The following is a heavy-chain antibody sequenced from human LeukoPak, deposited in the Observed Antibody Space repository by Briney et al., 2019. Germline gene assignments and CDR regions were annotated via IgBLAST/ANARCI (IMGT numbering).Heavy chain of an antibody. CDR1: GFTFSSYA. J-gene: IGHJ4*02. V-gene: IGHV3-30*04. D-gene: IGHD2-15*01. CDR3: ARDLRPTDIVVVVAATALDY. Sequence: GGSLRLSCAASGFTFSSYAMHWVRQAPGKGLEWVAVISYDGSNKYYADSVKGRFTISRDNSKNTLYLQMYSLRAEDTAVYYCARDLRPTDIVVVVAATALDYWGQGTLVTVSS. CDR2: ISYDGSNK.